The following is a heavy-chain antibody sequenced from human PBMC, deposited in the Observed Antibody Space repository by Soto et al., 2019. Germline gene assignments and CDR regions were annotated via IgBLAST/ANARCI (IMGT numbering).Heavy chain of an antibody. CDR3: GRSGKGVGRGPIVSPAGWFYP. Sequence: QVQLQESGPSLVRPSETLSLTCTVSGGSLSSFYWSWIRQPAGQGLEWVGRIYGSGRTTYNPSLKSRVTVPLGVSLNLFSLKRSSVAAADTAVYFCGRSGKGVGRGPIVSPAGWFYPWGRGTLVTVSS. CDR2: IYGSGRT. D-gene: IGHD1-1*01. CDR1: GGSLSSFY. V-gene: IGHV4-4*07. J-gene: IGHJ5*02.